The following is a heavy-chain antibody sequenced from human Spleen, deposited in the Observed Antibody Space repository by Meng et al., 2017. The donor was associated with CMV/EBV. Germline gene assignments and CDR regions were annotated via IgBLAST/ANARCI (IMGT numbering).Heavy chain of an antibody. CDR1: RFTFSNYG. D-gene: IGHD2-2*01. CDR3: AKDWSRYCSSASCYRPWFDP. Sequence: GGSLRLSCAASRFTFSNYGMTWVRQAPGKGLEWVSRISGSDGTTYYADSVKGRFTISRDNFENTLYLQMNSLRAEDTAVYYCAKDWSRYCSSASCYRPWFDPWGQGTLVTVSS. J-gene: IGHJ5*02. V-gene: IGHV3-23*01. CDR2: ISGSDGTT.